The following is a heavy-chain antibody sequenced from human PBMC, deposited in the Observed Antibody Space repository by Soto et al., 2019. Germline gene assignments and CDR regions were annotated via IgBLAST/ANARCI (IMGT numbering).Heavy chain of an antibody. CDR2: IYGGGNGP. J-gene: IGHJ4*02. D-gene: IGHD2-2*03. V-gene: IGHV3-23*01. CDR1: GFTFSDFA. Sequence: EVQVLESGGGLVQPGGSLRLSCAATGFTFSDFAMSWVRQAPGKGLEWVSRIYGGGNGPHYADSVKGRVTISRDNSKNTLYLQTNSLRAEDTAVYYCAKMEGMDPWAYSFDYWGQRTLVTVSS. CDR3: AKMEGMDPWAYSFDY.